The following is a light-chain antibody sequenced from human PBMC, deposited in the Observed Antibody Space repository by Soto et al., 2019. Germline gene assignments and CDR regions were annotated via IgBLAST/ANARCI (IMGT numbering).Light chain of an antibody. Sequence: QSALTQPASVSGSPGQSIIISCTGTSSDVGGYNYVSWYQQHPGKAPKLLIYDVSNRPSGVSNRFSGSKSGNTASLTISGLQAEDEADYYCSSYTRSSTLHVVFGGGTKLTVL. CDR2: DVS. CDR3: SSYTRSSTLHVV. CDR1: SSDVGGYNY. V-gene: IGLV2-14*01. J-gene: IGLJ2*01.